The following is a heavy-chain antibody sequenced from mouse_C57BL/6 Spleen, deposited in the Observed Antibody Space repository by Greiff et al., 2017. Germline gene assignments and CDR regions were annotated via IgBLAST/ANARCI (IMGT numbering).Heavy chain of an antibody. V-gene: IGHV5-9-1*02. CDR2: ISGGGDYI. Sequence: EVKLVESGEGLVKPGGSLKLSCAASGFTFSSYAMSWVRQTPEKRLEWVAYISGGGDYIYYANKLKGRDTISRDNARNTLYLQMSSLKSEDTAMYYCTRNYLAYWGQGTLVTVSA. D-gene: IGHD1-1*02. J-gene: IGHJ3*01. CDR1: GFTFSSYA. CDR3: TRNYLAY.